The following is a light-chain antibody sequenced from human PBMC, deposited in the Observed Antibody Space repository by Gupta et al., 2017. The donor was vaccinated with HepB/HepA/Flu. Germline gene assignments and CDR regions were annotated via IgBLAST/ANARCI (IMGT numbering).Light chain of an antibody. Sequence: DIQMTQSPSTLSASVGDRVTITCRASQSINSWLAWYQQKPGKAPKLLMYKASTLESGVTSRFSGSVSGTEFTLTISSLQPDDFATYYCQQYDSYLFSFGEGTKVEIK. CDR2: KAS. CDR3: QQYDSYLFS. CDR1: QSINSW. V-gene: IGKV1-5*03. J-gene: IGKJ2*03.